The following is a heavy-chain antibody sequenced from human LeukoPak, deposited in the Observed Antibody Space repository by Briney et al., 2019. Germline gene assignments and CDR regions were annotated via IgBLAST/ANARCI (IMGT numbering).Heavy chain of an antibody. D-gene: IGHD3-22*01. J-gene: IGHJ4*02. CDR1: GYAFTNYA. Sequence: ASVKVSCKASGYAFTNYAIHWVRQAPRQRLEWMGWINAANGNTKYSQKFQGRVTITRDTSASTAYMELSSLRSEDTAVYYCARGGDYYDSSGYYQTCPLDYWGQGTLVTVSS. CDR3: ARGGDYYDSSGYYQTCPLDY. V-gene: IGHV1-3*01. CDR2: INAANGNT.